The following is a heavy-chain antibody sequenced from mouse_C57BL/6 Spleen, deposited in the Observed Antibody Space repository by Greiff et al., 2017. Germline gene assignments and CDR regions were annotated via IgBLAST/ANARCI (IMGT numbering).Heavy chain of an antibody. V-gene: IGHV1-39*01. Sequence: VQLKESGPELVKPGASVKISCKASGYSFTDHNMNWVKQSSGKSLEWIGIINPNYGTTTYNQKFKGRATLTVDQSSSTAYMQLNSLTSEDSAVYYCARSRAYYSNPWFAYWGQGTLVTVSA. J-gene: IGHJ3*01. D-gene: IGHD2-5*01. CDR1: GYSFTDHN. CDR2: INPNYGTT. CDR3: ARSRAYYSNPWFAY.